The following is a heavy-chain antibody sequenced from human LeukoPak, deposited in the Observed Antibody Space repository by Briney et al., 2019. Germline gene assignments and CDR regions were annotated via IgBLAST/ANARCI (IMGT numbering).Heavy chain of an antibody. J-gene: IGHJ6*03. CDR2: IRYDGSNK. Sequence: GGSLRLSCAASGFTFSSYGMHWVRQAPGKGLEWVAFIRYDGSNKYYADSVKGRFTISRDNSKNTLYLQMNSLRAEDTAVYYCAKGGDSGGLEYYYYMDVWGKGTTVTVSS. V-gene: IGHV3-30*02. CDR3: AKGGDSGGLEYYYYMDV. D-gene: IGHD6-13*01. CDR1: GFTFSSYG.